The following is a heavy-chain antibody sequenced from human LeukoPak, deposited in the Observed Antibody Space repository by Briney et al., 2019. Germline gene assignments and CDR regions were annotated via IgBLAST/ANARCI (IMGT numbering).Heavy chain of an antibody. V-gene: IGHV3-48*04. Sequence: GGSLRLSCAASGLTFSSDSTTWVRQAPGKGLEWIAYIGSVSSPVFYANSVKGRFTVSRDNAKNSLHLQINSQRAEETAVYYCARVVFRNSVVTPLCDYWGQGTLVAVSS. CDR2: IGSVSSPV. CDR3: ARVVFRNSVVTPLCDY. D-gene: IGHD4-23*01. J-gene: IGHJ4*02. CDR1: GLTFSSDS.